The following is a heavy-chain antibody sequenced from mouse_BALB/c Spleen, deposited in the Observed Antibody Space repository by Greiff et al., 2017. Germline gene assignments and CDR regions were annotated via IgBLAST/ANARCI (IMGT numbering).Heavy chain of an antibody. J-gene: IGHJ3*01. CDR3: ARRIYGYDAWFAY. CDR2: IYPGSGNT. D-gene: IGHD2-2*01. V-gene: IGHV1-77*01. CDR1: GYTFTDYY. Sequence: QVQLKQSGAELARPGASVKLSCKASGYTFTDYYINWVKQRTGQGLEWIGEIYPGSGNTYYNEKFKGKATLTADKSSSTAYMQLSSLTSEDSAVYFCARRIYGYDAWFAYWGQGTLVTVSA.